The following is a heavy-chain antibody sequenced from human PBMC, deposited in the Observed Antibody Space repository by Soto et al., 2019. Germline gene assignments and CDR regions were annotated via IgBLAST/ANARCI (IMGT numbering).Heavy chain of an antibody. V-gene: IGHV3-23*01. J-gene: IGHJ4*02. CDR1: GFSFGSYA. CDR2: ISGSDGKT. CDR3: ARVAESMTTVTYYFFDY. D-gene: IGHD4-17*01. Sequence: GGSLRLSCVASGFSFGSYALTWVRQAPGTGLEWVSTISGSDGKTFYADAVKGRFSISRDISQSTLYLQMNSLRSEDTAVYYCARVAESMTTVTYYFFDYWGQGTLVTVSS.